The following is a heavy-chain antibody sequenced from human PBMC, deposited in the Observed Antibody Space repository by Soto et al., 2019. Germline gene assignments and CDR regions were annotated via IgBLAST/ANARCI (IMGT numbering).Heavy chain of an antibody. Sequence: GGSLRLSCAASGFTFSSYSMNWVRQAPGKGLGWVSYISSSSSTIYYADSVKGRFTISRDNAKNSLYLQMNSLRDEDTAVYYCARDEGPLTTWAYYYYGMDVWGQGTTVTVSS. CDR3: ARDEGPLTTWAYYYYGMDV. CDR1: GFTFSSYS. V-gene: IGHV3-48*02. CDR2: ISSSSSTI. J-gene: IGHJ6*02. D-gene: IGHD4-4*01.